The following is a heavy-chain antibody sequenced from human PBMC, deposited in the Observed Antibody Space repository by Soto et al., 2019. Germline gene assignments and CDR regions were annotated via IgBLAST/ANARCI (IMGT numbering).Heavy chain of an antibody. V-gene: IGHV4-59*01. CDR1: GGSISSYY. CDR3: ARALYSSYYMLDY. Sequence: QVQLQESGPGLVKPSETLSLTCTVSGGSISSYYWSWIRQPPGKGLEWIGYIYYSGSTNYNPSLKSRVTISVDTSKNQFSLKLSSVTAAETAVYYCARALYSSYYMLDYWGQGTLVTVSS. J-gene: IGHJ4*02. CDR2: IYYSGST. D-gene: IGHD1-26*01.